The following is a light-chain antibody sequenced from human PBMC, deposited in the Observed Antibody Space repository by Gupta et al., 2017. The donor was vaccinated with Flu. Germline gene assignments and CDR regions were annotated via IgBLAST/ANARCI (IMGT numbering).Light chain of an antibody. CDR2: EVN. Sequence: QSALTQPPSASGSPGQSVTISCTGTTSDIGTYNFVSWYQQHPGKAPKLIIYEVNKRPSGVPEHFSGSKSGNTASLTASGLQAEDEADYYCSSHAGTYIPFVFGTGTKVTVL. J-gene: IGLJ1*01. V-gene: IGLV2-8*01. CDR1: TSDIGTYNF. CDR3: SSHAGTYIPFV.